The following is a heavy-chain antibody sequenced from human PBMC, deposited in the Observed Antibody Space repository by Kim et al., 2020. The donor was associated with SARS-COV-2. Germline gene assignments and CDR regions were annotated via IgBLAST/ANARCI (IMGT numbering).Heavy chain of an antibody. CDR3: TISKWELLIRGGYFDY. V-gene: IGHV3-73*01. CDR1: GFTFSGSA. D-gene: IGHD1-26*01. Sequence: GGSLRLSCAASGFTFSGSAMHWVRQASGKGLEWVGRIRSKANSYATAYAASVKGRFTISRDDSKNTAYLQMNSLKTEDTAVYYCTISKWELLIRGGYFDYWGQGTLVTVSS. J-gene: IGHJ4*02. CDR2: IRSKANSYAT.